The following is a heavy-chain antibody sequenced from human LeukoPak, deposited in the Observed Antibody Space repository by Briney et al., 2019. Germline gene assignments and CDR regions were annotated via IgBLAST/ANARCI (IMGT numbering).Heavy chain of an antibody. CDR2: IKQDGSEK. CDR3: AKDTDDYLLD. CDR1: GFTFSSYW. D-gene: IGHD5-12*01. J-gene: IGHJ4*02. V-gene: IGHV3-7*01. Sequence: GGSLRLSCAASGFTFSSYWMSWVRQAPGKGLEWVANIKQDGSEKYYVDSVKGRFTISRDNSKNTVYLQLNSLRADDTAIYYCAKDTDDYLLDWGQGTLVTVSS.